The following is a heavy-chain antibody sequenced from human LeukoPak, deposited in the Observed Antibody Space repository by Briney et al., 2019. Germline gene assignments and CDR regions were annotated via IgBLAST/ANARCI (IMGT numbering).Heavy chain of an antibody. CDR1: GYTFTSYG. CDR2: ISAYNGNT. V-gene: IGHV1-18*04. D-gene: IGHD4-23*01. CDR3: ARNPDYGGPYRY. J-gene: IGHJ4*02. Sequence: WASVKVSCKASGYTFTSYGISWVRQAPGQGLEWMGWISAYNGNTNYTQKLQGRVTMTPDTSTSTAYMELRSLRSDDTAVYYCARNPDYGGPYRYWGQGTLVTVSS.